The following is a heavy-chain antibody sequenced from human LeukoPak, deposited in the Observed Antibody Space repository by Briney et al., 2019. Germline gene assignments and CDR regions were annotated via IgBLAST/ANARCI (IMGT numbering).Heavy chain of an antibody. CDR3: ARDLSTDYYDSSGYFFDP. CDR1: GGTFSSYA. CDR2: IIPIFGTA. V-gene: IGHV1-69*06. J-gene: IGHJ5*02. Sequence: GSSVKVSCKASGGTFSSYAISWVRQAPGQGLEWMGGIIPIFGTANYAQKFQGRVTITADKSTSTAYMELSSLRSEDTAVYYCARDLSTDYYDSSGYFFDPWGQGTLVTVSS. D-gene: IGHD3-22*01.